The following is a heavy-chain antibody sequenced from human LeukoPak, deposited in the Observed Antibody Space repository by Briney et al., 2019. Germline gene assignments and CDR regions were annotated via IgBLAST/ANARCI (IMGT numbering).Heavy chain of an antibody. CDR1: GFTFSDCD. CDR3: ARAYPPLRTAAAGDQ. V-gene: IGHV3-21*01. CDR2: ISYRSSPI. J-gene: IGHJ4*02. Sequence: GGSLRLSCTASGFTFSDCDMSWVRQAPGKGLEWVSSISYRSSPIYYADSVKGRSTISRDNAKNSLYLQMDSLRAGDTAVYYCARAYPPLRTAAAGDQWGQGTLVTVSS. D-gene: IGHD6-13*01.